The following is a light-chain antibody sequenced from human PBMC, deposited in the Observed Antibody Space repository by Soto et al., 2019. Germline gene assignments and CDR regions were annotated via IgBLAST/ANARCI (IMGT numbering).Light chain of an antibody. V-gene: IGKV3-20*01. Sequence: IFLMHSPITLSFPPGERVTLSFQASQSVSSSYLAWYQQKPGQPPRLLIYGASSRATGIPDRFSGSGSGTDFTLTISRLEPEDFAVFYCQHYDSLPITFGQGTRLEIK. CDR3: QHYDSLPIT. J-gene: IGKJ5*01. CDR1: QSVSSSY. CDR2: GAS.